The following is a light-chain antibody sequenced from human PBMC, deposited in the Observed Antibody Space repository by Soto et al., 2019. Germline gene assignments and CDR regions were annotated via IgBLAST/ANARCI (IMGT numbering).Light chain of an antibody. CDR3: LLYYGGPWV. CDR1: TGVVTSGHY. V-gene: IGLV7-46*01. J-gene: IGLJ3*02. Sequence: QTVVTQEPSLTVSPGGTVTLTCDSSTGVVTSGHYPHWFQQKPGRAPRTLMYDISNRHSWTPARFSGSLLGGKAALTLSGAQPEDEAEYYCLLYYGGPWVFGGGTKVTVL. CDR2: DIS.